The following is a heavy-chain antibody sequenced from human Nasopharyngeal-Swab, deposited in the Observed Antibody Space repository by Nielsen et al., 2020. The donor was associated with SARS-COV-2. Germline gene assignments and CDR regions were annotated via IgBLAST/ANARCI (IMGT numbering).Heavy chain of an antibody. V-gene: IGHV4-59*01. CDR2: IYYSGST. J-gene: IGHJ6*02. CDR3: ARDRSSSSSGGYYYYYGMDV. Sequence: SETLSLTCTVSGGSISSYYWSWIRQPPGKGLEWIGYIYYSGSTNYNPPLKSRVTISVDTSKNQFSLKLSSVTAADTAVYYCARDRSSSSSGGYYYYYGMDVWGQGTTVTVSS. CDR1: GGSISSYY. D-gene: IGHD6-6*01.